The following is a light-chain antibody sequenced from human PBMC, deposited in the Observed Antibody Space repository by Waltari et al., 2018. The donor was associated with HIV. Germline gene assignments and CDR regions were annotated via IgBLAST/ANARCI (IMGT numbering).Light chain of an antibody. J-gene: IGKJ5*01. CDR3: LQHASYPIT. CDR1: QDIKND. Sequence: DIQMPQFPSSLSASVGGTVHIICRASQDIKNDLGWYQQRPGKAPQRLIFAASTLQGGVPPRFSGSGSGTEFTLTVSGLQPEDSGIYYCLQHASYPITFGQGTRLDIQ. V-gene: IGKV1-17*01. CDR2: AAS.